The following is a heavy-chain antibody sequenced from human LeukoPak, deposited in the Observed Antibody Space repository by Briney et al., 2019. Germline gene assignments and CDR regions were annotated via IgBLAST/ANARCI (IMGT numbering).Heavy chain of an antibody. Sequence: GASVKVSCKASGYTFTSYDINWVRQATGQGLEWMGWMNPNSGNTGYAQKFQGGVTMTRNTSISTAYMELSSLRSEDTAVYYCARVPIAAAGTDYYYGMDVWGQGTTVTVSS. V-gene: IGHV1-8*01. CDR2: MNPNSGNT. J-gene: IGHJ6*02. CDR3: ARVPIAAAGTDYYYGMDV. CDR1: GYTFTSYD. D-gene: IGHD6-13*01.